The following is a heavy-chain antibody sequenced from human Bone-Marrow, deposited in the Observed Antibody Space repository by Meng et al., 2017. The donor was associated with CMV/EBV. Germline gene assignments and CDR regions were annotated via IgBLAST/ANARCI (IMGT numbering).Heavy chain of an antibody. CDR1: GLTFSSYA. J-gene: IGHJ4*02. Sequence: GGSLRLSCAASGLTFSSYAMYWVRQAPGKGPEWVAVISYDGSNKYYADSVKGRFTISRGNSRNSLYLEMNSLRADDTAIYYCAREIYSSLDSWGQGTLVTVSS. CDR3: AREIYSSLDS. D-gene: IGHD6-13*01. V-gene: IGHV3-30-3*01. CDR2: ISYDGSNK.